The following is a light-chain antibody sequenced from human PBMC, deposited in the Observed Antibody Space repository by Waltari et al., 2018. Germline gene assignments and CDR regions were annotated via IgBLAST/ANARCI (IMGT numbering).Light chain of an antibody. Sequence: QSALTQPRSVSGSPGQSVTISCTGTSSDVGGYYYVSWFQQYPGKAPKLMIYDVSKRPSGVPDRFSGYKSGNTASLTISGLQAEDEADYHCCSYAGTYSRWVFGGGTRLTVL. CDR1: SSDVGGYYY. V-gene: IGLV2-11*01. J-gene: IGLJ3*02. CDR2: DVS. CDR3: CSYAGTYSRWV.